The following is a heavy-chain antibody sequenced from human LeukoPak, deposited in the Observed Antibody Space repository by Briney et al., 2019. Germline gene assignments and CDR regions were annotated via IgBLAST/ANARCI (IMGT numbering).Heavy chain of an antibody. V-gene: IGHV3-30-3*01. D-gene: IGHD3-10*01. J-gene: IGHJ4*02. Sequence: PGGSLRLSCTASGFSFGDYAMSWVRQAPGKGLEWVAVISYDGSNNYYADSVRGRFTISRDNSKNMLHLQFNSLRAEDTAVYYCARGGGFYGSGSYSDYWGQGTLVTVSS. CDR3: ARGGGFYGSGSYSDY. CDR1: GFSFGDYA. CDR2: ISYDGSNN.